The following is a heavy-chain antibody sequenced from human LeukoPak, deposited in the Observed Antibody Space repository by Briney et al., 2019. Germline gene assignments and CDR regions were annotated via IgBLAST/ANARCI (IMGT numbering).Heavy chain of an antibody. CDR3: ARGYGSS. J-gene: IGHJ4*02. V-gene: IGHV3-48*03. Sequence: PGGSLRLSCAASGFTFSSYEMNWVRQAPGKGLEWVSYISISGTTIYYADSVKGRFAISRDNAKNSLYLQMNSLRAEDTAVYYCARGYGSSWGQGTLVTVSS. D-gene: IGHD4-17*01. CDR1: GFTFSSYE. CDR2: ISISGTTI.